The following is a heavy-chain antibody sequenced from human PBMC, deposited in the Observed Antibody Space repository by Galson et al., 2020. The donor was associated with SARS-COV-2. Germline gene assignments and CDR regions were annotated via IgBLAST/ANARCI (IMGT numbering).Heavy chain of an antibody. Sequence: TGGSLRLSCAASGFTFSSYGMHWVRQAPGKGLEWVAVISYDGSNKDYADSVKGRFTISRDNSKNTLYLQMNSLRAEDTAVYYCAKELEGYDFWRNYYGDYVDYWGQGTLVTVSS. D-gene: IGHD3-3*01. CDR2: ISYDGSNK. CDR1: GFTFSSYG. J-gene: IGHJ4*02. CDR3: AKELEGYDFWRNYYGDYVDY. V-gene: IGHV3-30*18.